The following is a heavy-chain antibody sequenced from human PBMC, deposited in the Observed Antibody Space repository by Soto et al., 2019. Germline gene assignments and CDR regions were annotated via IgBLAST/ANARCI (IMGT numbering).Heavy chain of an antibody. Sequence: QVQLVQSGAEVKKPGSSVSVSCKASGGTFSNYVISWLRQAPGQGLEWMGGIIPIFDTTNYAQKFQGRGTITADESTSTAYMELSSLRSEDTAVYYCARGPITSGYYLDFYDWGQGTLVTVSS. CDR3: ARGPITSGYYLDFYD. J-gene: IGHJ1*01. CDR1: GGTFSNYV. D-gene: IGHD3-22*01. CDR2: IIPIFDTT. V-gene: IGHV1-69*01.